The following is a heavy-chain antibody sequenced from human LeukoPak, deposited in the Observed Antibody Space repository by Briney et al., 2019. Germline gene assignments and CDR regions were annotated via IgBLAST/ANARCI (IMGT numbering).Heavy chain of an antibody. V-gene: IGHV4-4*07. J-gene: IGHJ4*02. Sequence: SETLSLTCSVSGGSMNTFYWTWIRQPAGEGLEWIGRVYTSGFTKYNPSFRSRVSMSVDTSKKQLSLMLTSLTAADTAVYYCARETLVGTTNYLDYWGQGALVTVSS. D-gene: IGHD1-14*01. CDR1: GGSMNTFY. CDR2: VYTSGFT. CDR3: ARETLVGTTNYLDY.